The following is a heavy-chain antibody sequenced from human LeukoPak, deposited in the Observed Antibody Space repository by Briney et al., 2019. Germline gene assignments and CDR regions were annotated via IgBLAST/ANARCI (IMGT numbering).Heavy chain of an antibody. CDR1: GGSISSYY. V-gene: IGHV4-59*01. CDR2: IYYSGST. D-gene: IGHD6-13*01. Sequence: SETLSLTCTVSGGSISSYYWSWIGQPPGKGLEWIGYIYYSGSTNYNPSLKSRVTISVDTSKNQFSLKLSSVTAADTAVYYCARSYSSSWKLFDYWGQGTLVTVSS. J-gene: IGHJ4*02. CDR3: ARSYSSSWKLFDY.